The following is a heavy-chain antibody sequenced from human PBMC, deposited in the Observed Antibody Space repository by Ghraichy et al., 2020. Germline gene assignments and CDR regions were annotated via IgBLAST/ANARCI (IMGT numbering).Heavy chain of an antibody. CDR1: GFTFGSYA. CDR3: AKTASPHYYFMDV. D-gene: IGHD2-21*02. J-gene: IGHJ6*03. Sequence: GESLNISCAASGFTFGSYAMRWVRQTPGKGLEWVSAISKSADDTYYADSVRGRFTISRDNSKNTLYLHMDSLRAEDSAVYYCAKTASPHYYFMDVWGKGTTVTVS. V-gene: IGHV3-23*01. CDR2: ISKSADDT.